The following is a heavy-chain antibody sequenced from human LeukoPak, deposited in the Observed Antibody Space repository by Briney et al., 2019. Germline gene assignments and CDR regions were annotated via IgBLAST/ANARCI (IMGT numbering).Heavy chain of an antibody. J-gene: IGHJ4*02. V-gene: IGHV3-66*01. CDR2: IFSDGST. Sequence: PGGSLRLSCAASGFTVSSNYMSWVRQAPGKGLKWVSVIFSDGSTYYADSVKGRITISRDNSKKTLYLQMNSLRAEDTAVYFCARLIVSGSYDYFDYWGQGTLVTVSS. CDR3: ARLIVSGSYDYFDY. CDR1: GFTVSSNY. D-gene: IGHD1-26*01.